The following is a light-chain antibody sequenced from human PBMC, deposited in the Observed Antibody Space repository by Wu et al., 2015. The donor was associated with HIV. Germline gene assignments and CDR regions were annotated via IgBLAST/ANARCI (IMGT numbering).Light chain of an antibody. V-gene: IGKV3-11*01. Sequence: EIVMTQSPATLSVSPGERATLSCRASQNVYSNLAWHQQKPGQSPRLLIYGASDRATGIPDRFSGSGSGTDFTLTISSLEPEDFAVYYCQHRSNWPTFGRGTKVEIQ. CDR3: QHRSNWPT. J-gene: IGKJ1*01. CDR2: GAS. CDR1: QNVYSN.